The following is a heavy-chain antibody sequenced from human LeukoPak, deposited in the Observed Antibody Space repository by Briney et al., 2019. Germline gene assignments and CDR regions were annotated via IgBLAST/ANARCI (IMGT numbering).Heavy chain of an antibody. V-gene: IGHV1-18*01. Sequence: ASVKVSCKASGYTFTSYGISWVRQAPGQGLERMGWISAYNGNTNYAQKLQGRVTMTTDTSTSTAYMELRSLRSDDTAVYYCARVWLRFALPVQEFDYWGQGTLVTVSS. D-gene: IGHD5-12*01. J-gene: IGHJ4*02. CDR2: ISAYNGNT. CDR3: ARVWLRFALPVQEFDY. CDR1: GYTFTSYG.